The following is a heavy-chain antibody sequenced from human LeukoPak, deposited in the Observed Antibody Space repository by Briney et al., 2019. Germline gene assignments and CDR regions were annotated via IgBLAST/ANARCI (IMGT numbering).Heavy chain of an antibody. CDR1: GFTFSSYS. D-gene: IGHD1-26*01. V-gene: IGHV3-21*01. CDR3: ARDLGEWELLSYYFDH. J-gene: IGHJ4*02. CDR2: VSTSSSYI. Sequence: GGSLRLSCAASGFTFSSYSMNWVRQAPGKGLEWVSSVSTSSSYIYYADSVKGRFTISRDNAKNSLYLQMNSLRAEDTAVYYCARDLGEWELLSYYFDHWGQGTLVTVSS.